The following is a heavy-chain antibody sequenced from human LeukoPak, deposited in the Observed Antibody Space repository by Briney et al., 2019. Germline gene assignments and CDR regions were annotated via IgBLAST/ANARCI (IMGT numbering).Heavy chain of an antibody. J-gene: IGHJ4*02. V-gene: IGHV3-23*01. CDR3: AKGYYFDILSGYSSLDS. Sequence: PGGSLRLSCAASGFTFSSYAMSWVRQAPGRGLEWVSAISGSGGSTYYADSVKGRFTISRDNSKNTLYLQMNSLRAEDTAAYYCAKGYYFDILSGYSSLDSWGQGTLVTVSS. CDR1: GFTFSSYA. CDR2: ISGSGGST. D-gene: IGHD3-9*01.